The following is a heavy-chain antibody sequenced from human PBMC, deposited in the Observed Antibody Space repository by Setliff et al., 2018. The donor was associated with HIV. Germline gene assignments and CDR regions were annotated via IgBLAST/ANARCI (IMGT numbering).Heavy chain of an antibody. Sequence: ASVKVSCKASGYTFTQSDINWVRQATGQSPEWMGWMNPKSGNTGYKQTFQDRITITRETSINTIHMELRSLRSDDTAVYFCARMRVFLGTTGTRRVDAFDIWGQGTMVTV. J-gene: IGHJ3*02. V-gene: IGHV1-8*03. CDR1: GYTFTQSD. CDR3: ARMRVFLGTTGTRRVDAFDI. D-gene: IGHD1-1*01. CDR2: MNPKSGNT.